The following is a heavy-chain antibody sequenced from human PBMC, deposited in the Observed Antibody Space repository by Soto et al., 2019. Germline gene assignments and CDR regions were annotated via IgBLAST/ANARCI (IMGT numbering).Heavy chain of an antibody. CDR1: GFTLSSYW. V-gene: IGHV3-74*01. J-gene: IGHJ6*02. CDR3: VRFSGLDV. Sequence: GGSLRLSCAASGFTLSSYWMCWVRQTPGKGLVWVARIKNGAGDTSYAESVKGRFTISRDNAKNTLYLQMSSLRSEDTAVYYCVRFSGLDVWGQGTTVTLSS. CDR2: IKNGAGDT.